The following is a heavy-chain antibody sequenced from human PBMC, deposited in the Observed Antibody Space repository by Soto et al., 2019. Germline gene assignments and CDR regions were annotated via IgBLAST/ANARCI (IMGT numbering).Heavy chain of an antibody. CDR1: GFMFGSYW. D-gene: IGHD4-17*01. CDR3: ARVRATDYEIDY. J-gene: IGHJ4*02. V-gene: IGHV3-7*03. Sequence: LRLSCTASGFMFGSYWMTWVRHVPGKGLQWVANIKRDGSENYYVDFVKGRFTISRDNADNSVFLDMNNLRVDDTATYYCARVRATDYEIDYWGQGALVTVSS. CDR2: IKRDGSEN.